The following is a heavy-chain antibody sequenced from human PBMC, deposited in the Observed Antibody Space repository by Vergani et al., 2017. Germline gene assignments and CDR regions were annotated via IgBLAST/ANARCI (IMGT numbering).Heavy chain of an antibody. CDR1: GGTFSSYA. CDR2: IIPIFCTA. Sequence: QVQLVQSGAEVKKPGSSVKVSCKASGGTFSSYAISWVRQAPGQGLEWMGRIIPIFCTANYAQKFQGRVTITADESTSTAYMELSSLRSEDTAVYYCARDHCGGDCYYPTHFDYWGQGTLVTVSS. V-gene: IGHV1-69*18. CDR3: ARDHCGGDCYYPTHFDY. D-gene: IGHD2-21*02. J-gene: IGHJ4*02.